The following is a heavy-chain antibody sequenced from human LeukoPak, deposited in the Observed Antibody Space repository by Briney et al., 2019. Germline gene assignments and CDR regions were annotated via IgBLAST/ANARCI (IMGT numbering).Heavy chain of an antibody. J-gene: IGHJ4*02. Sequence: SQTLSLTRAVSGGSISSGGYSWSWIRQPPGKGLEWIGYIYHSGSTYYNPSLKSRVTISVDRSKNQFSLKLSSVTAADTAVYYCARGSVARDWGQGTLVTVSS. D-gene: IGHD2-15*01. CDR3: ARGSVARD. V-gene: IGHV4-30-2*01. CDR2: IYHSGST. CDR1: GGSISSGGYS.